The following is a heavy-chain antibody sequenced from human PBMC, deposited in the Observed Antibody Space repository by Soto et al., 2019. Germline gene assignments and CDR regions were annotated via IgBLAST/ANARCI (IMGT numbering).Heavy chain of an antibody. J-gene: IGHJ4*02. Sequence: EVQLVESGGGLVQPGGSLRLSCAASGFTVSSNYISWVRQAPGKGLEWVSVIYSGGSTYYADSVQGRFTISRDNSENTLYLQMNSLRAEDTAVYYCARTCSGGTCSFDYWGQGTLVTVSS. CDR2: IYSGGST. D-gene: IGHD2-15*01. CDR1: GFTVSSNY. V-gene: IGHV3-66*01. CDR3: ARTCSGGTCSFDY.